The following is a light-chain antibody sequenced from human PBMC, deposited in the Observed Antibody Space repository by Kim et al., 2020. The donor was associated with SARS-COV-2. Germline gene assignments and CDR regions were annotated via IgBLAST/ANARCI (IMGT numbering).Light chain of an antibody. CDR2: GKN. V-gene: IGLV3-19*01. CDR3: NSRDSSGNYV. Sequence: SSELTQDPAVSMALGQTVRITCQGDSLRSYYASWYQQKPGQAPVLVIYGKNNRPSGIPDRFSGSSSGNTASLTITGAQAEDEADYYCNSRDSSGNYVFGT. CDR1: SLRSYY. J-gene: IGLJ1*01.